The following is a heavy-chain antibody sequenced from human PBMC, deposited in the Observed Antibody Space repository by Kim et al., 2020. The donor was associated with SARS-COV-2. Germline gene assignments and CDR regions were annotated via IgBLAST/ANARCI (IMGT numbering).Heavy chain of an antibody. CDR3: ARDQVGVTMVRGVIALGFDY. J-gene: IGHJ4*02. CDR2: ISYDGSNK. CDR1: GFTFSSYA. V-gene: IGHV3-30*04. D-gene: IGHD3-10*01. Sequence: GGSLRLSCAASGFTFSSYAMHWVRQAPGKGLEWVAVISYDGSNKYYADSVKGRFTISRDNSKNTLYLQMNSLRAEDTAVYYCARDQVGVTMVRGVIALGFDYWGQGTLVTVSS.